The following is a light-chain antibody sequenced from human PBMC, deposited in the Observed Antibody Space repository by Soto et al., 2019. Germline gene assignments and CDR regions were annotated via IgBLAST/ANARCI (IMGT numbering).Light chain of an antibody. Sequence: TQSPATLSVSPGERATLSCRASQSVSDYLAWYQQRPGQAPRLLIYDASNRATGIPARFSGSGSGTDFTLTISSLESEDFAIYYCQQRSNWPTFGQGTRLEIK. J-gene: IGKJ5*01. CDR2: DAS. CDR3: QQRSNWPT. CDR1: QSVSDY. V-gene: IGKV3-11*01.